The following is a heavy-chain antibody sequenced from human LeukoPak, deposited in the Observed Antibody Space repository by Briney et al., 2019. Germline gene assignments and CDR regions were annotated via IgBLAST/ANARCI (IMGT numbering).Heavy chain of an antibody. CDR2: IYSGGST. Sequence: GGSLRLSCAASGFTVSSNYMSWVRQAPGKGLEWVSVIYSGGSTYYADSVKGRFTISRDNSKNTLYLQMNSLRAEDTAVYYCASHPTPVSPFDYWGQGTLVTVSS. CDR3: ASHPTPVSPFDY. CDR1: GFTVSSNY. V-gene: IGHV3-53*01. J-gene: IGHJ4*02. D-gene: IGHD5/OR15-5a*01.